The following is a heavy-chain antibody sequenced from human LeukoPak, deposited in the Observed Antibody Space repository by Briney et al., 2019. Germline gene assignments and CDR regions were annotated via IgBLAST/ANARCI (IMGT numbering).Heavy chain of an antibody. V-gene: IGHV1-46*01. CDR3: ARERIDYYGSGSYSIDY. CDR2: INPSGGST. Sequence: ASVKVSYKASGYTFTSYYMHWVRQAPGQGLEWMGIINPSGGSTSYAQKFQGRVTMTRDTSTSTVYMELSSLRSEDTAVYYCARERIDYYGSGSYSIDYWGQGTLVTVSS. J-gene: IGHJ4*02. CDR1: GYTFTSYY. D-gene: IGHD3-10*01.